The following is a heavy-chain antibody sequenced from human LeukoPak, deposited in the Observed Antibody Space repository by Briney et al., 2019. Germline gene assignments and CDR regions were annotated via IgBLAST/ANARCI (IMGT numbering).Heavy chain of an antibody. J-gene: IGHJ4*02. CDR1: GFTFSSYA. D-gene: IGHD3-9*01. CDR2: ISGSGGST. CDR3: AKGAGYEYDILTRYFHY. Sequence: TGGSLRLSCAASGFTFSSYAMSWVRQAPGKGLEWVSAISGSGGSTYYADSVKGRFTISRDNSKNTLYLQMNSLRAEDTAVYYCAKGAGYEYDILTRYFHYWGQGTLVTVSS. V-gene: IGHV3-23*01.